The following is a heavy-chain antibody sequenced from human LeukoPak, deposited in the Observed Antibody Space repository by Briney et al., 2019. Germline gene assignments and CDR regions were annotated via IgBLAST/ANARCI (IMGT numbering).Heavy chain of an antibody. D-gene: IGHD3-9*01. CDR1: GFTFSSYA. J-gene: IGHJ6*02. V-gene: IGHV3-23*01. CDR3: AKDQMTSLRYFDWLGAVDYYYGMDV. Sequence: PGGSLRPSCAASGFTFSSYAMSWVRQAPGKGLEWVSAISGSGGSTYYADSVKGRFTISRDNSKNPLYLQMNSLRAEDTAVYYCAKDQMTSLRYFDWLGAVDYYYGMDVWGQGTTVTVSS. CDR2: ISGSGGST.